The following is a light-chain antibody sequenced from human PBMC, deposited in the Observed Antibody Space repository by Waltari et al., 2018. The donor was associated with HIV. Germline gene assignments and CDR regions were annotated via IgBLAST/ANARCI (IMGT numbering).Light chain of an antibody. Sequence: QSALTQPASVSGSPGQSLTISCTGTSRHVGRSNYISWHQHHPGKAPKRMFYDGNNRPSGVSNRFSGSKSGNTASLTISGLQAEDEADYYCNSYTTSSTLHVVFGGGTKLTVL. CDR2: DGN. J-gene: IGLJ2*01. CDR3: NSYTTSSTLHVV. V-gene: IGLV2-14*03. CDR1: SRHVGRSNY.